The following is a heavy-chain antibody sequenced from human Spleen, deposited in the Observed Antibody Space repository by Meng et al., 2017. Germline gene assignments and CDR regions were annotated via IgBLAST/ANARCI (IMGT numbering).Heavy chain of an antibody. Sequence: GESLKISCAASGFTFSSYSMNWVRQAPEKGLEWVSIINGGGGTTYYADSVKGRFTISRDNSKNTLSLQMSILRAEDTAVYYCARDKGIRASDYWGQGALVTVSS. J-gene: IGHJ4*02. CDR3: ARDKGIRASDY. D-gene: IGHD2-15*01. V-gene: IGHV3-23*03. CDR2: INGGGGTT. CDR1: GFTFSSYS.